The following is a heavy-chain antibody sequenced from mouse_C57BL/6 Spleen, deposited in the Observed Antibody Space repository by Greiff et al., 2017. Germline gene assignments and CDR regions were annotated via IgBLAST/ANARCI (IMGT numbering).Heavy chain of an antibody. CDR1: GYAFSSSW. CDR2: IYPGDGDT. D-gene: IGHD1-1*01. J-gene: IGHJ1*03. CDR3: ARDYGSSYWYFDV. V-gene: IGHV1-82*01. Sequence: QVQLQQSGPELVKPGASVKISCKASGYAFSSSWMNWVKQRPGKGLEWIGRIYPGDGDTNYNGKFKGKATLTADKSYSTAYMQLSSLTSEDSAVYFCARDYGSSYWYFDVWGTGTTVTVSS.